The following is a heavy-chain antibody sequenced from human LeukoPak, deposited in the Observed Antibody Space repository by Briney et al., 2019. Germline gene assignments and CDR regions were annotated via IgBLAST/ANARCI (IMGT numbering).Heavy chain of an antibody. CDR2: VYYSGST. V-gene: IGHV4-59*08. CDR1: GDSFSNYY. D-gene: IGHD2-2*01. CDR3: ASSPRLTTSWFLFDS. Sequence: SETLSLTCSVSGDSFSNYYWTWIRQPPGKGLEWIGYVYYSGSTNYDPSLKTRLHLSVDTSKNRFSLKLSSVTAADTAVYYCASSPRLTTSWFLFDSWGHGTLVTVSS. J-gene: IGHJ5*01.